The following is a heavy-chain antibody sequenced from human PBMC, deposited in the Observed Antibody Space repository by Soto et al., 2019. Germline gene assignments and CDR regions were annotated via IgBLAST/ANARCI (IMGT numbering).Heavy chain of an antibody. J-gene: IGHJ6*02. V-gene: IGHV3-30*18. CDR3: AKDLPHASYYYYGMDV. Sequence: QVHLVESGGGVVQPGRPLRLSCAASGFTFSDYGMHWVRQAPGKGLEWVAGISYDGSNKYYAEFVKGRFSLCRDNSKNTLYLHINGLRAEDTAVYFCAKDLPHASYYYYGMDVWGQETTVTVSS. CDR1: GFTFSDYG. CDR2: ISYDGSNK.